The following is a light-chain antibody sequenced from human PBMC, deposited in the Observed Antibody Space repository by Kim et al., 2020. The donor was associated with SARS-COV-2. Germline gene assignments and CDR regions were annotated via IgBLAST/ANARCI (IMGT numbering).Light chain of an antibody. CDR2: AAS. J-gene: IGKJ3*01. CDR1: QGISNY. V-gene: IGKV1-27*01. Sequence: ASVGNRVTITCRESQGISNYLAWYQQKPRKAPKLLIYAASTLQSGVPSRFSGSGSGTDFTLTISSLQPEDVATYYCQNYNSAPFTFGPGTKVDIK. CDR3: QNYNSAPFT.